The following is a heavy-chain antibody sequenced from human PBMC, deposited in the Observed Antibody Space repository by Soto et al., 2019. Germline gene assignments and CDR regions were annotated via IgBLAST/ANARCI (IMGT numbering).Heavy chain of an antibody. J-gene: IGHJ5*02. D-gene: IGHD2-2*01. CDR3: ARVVPGSEAWFGP. Sequence: QVQLVQSGGEVKRPGASVKVSCKTSGYTFSNYGITWVRQAPGQPLEWLGRISLYSDGTNYAPKFHGRVSKTTDTSTATAYMELRSLSSDDAAVYYWARVVPGSEAWFGPWCQGTLVTVSS. CDR1: GYTFSNYG. V-gene: IGHV1-18*01. CDR2: ISLYSDGT.